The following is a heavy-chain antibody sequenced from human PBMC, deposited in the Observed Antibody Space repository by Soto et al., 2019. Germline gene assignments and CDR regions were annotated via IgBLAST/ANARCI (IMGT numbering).Heavy chain of an antibody. CDR1: GFTFSDYY. CDR2: ISSSGSTI. V-gene: IGHV3-11*01. J-gene: IGHJ3*02. CDR3: ARSRGITIFGVVIPEAHDAFDI. D-gene: IGHD3-3*01. Sequence: GGSLRLSCAASGFTFSDYYMSWIRQAPGKGLEWVSYISSSGSTIYYADSVKGRFTISRDNAKNSLYLQMNSLRAEDTAVYYCARSRGITIFGVVIPEAHDAFDIWGQGTMVTVSS.